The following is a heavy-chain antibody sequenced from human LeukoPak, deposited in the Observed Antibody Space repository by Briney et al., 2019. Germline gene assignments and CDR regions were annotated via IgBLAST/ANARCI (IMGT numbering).Heavy chain of an antibody. J-gene: IGHJ4*02. D-gene: IGHD2-15*01. CDR3: TKGYCSGGSGYYDY. CDR1: GFTFSSYG. Sequence: PGGSLRLSCAASGFTFSSYGMHWVRQAPGKGLEWVAVISYDGSNKYCADSVKGRFTISRDNSKNTLYLQMNSLRAEDTAVYYCTKGYCSGGSGYYDYWGQGTPVTVSS. CDR2: ISYDGSNK. V-gene: IGHV3-30*18.